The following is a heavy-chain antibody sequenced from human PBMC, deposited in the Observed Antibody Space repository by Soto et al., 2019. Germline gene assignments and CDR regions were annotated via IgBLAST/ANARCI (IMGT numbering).Heavy chain of an antibody. V-gene: IGHV3-23*01. CDR2: ISENGGSRVGT. Sequence: GGSLRLSCTASGFTFSNSAMIWVRQAPGQGLEWVESISENGGSRVGTYYADSVKGRFTISRNNSKSTLYLQVDSLTGADTAVYYCASAKAVAAAALGXWGQGTMVTVS. D-gene: IGHD6-25*01. J-gene: IGHJ3*02. CDR1: GFTFSNSA. CDR3: ASAKAVAAAALGX.